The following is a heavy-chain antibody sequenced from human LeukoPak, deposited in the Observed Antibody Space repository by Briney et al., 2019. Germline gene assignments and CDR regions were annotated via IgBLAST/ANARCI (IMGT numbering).Heavy chain of an antibody. V-gene: IGHV4-34*01. Sequence: PSETLSLTCAVYGGSFSGYYWSWIRQPPGKGLVWIGEINHSGSSNYNPSLKSRVTISVDTSKNQFSLKLSSVTAADTAVYYCARGEDGDYYFQHWGQGTLVTVSS. J-gene: IGHJ1*01. D-gene: IGHD4-17*01. CDR2: INHSGSS. CDR3: ARGEDGDYYFQH. CDR1: GGSFSGYY.